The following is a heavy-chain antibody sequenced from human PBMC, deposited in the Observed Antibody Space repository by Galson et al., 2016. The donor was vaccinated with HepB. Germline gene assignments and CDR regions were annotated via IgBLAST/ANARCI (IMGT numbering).Heavy chain of an antibody. Sequence: SVKVSCKASGYTFTGYQIHWVRQAPGQGLEWMGWIDPATGDTNFSQTLQARVTMTRETPTTTATMELSSLRSADTAVYFCAKDLLGGWPNWLDPWGQGTLVTVSS. J-gene: IGHJ5*02. CDR3: AKDLLGGWPNWLDP. V-gene: IGHV1-2*02. CDR1: GYTFTGYQ. D-gene: IGHD3-10*01. CDR2: IDPATGDT.